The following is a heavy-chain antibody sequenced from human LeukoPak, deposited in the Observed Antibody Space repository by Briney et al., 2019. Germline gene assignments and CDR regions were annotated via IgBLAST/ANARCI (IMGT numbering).Heavy chain of an antibody. J-gene: IGHJ4*02. Sequence: GASVKVSCKASGGTFSSYAISWVRQAPGQGLEWMGGIIPIFGTANYAQKFQGRVTITADESTSTAYMELSSLRSEDTAVYYCARDASIAAAGTECWGQGTLVTVSS. CDR2: IIPIFGTA. V-gene: IGHV1-69*13. CDR3: ARDASIAAAGTEC. D-gene: IGHD6-13*01. CDR1: GGTFSSYA.